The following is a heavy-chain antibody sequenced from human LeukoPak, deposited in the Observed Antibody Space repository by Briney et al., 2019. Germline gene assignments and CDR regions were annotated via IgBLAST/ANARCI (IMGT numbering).Heavy chain of an antibody. CDR2: INPSGGST. V-gene: IGHV1-46*01. Sequence: ASVNVSCKASGYTFTSYYMHWVRQAPGQGLEWMGIINPSGGSTSYAQKFQGRVTMTRDTSTSTVYMELSSLRSEDTAVYYCARERLRFLEWLLEPFDYWGQGTLVTVSS. CDR3: ARERLRFLEWLLEPFDY. J-gene: IGHJ4*02. CDR1: GYTFTSYY. D-gene: IGHD3-3*01.